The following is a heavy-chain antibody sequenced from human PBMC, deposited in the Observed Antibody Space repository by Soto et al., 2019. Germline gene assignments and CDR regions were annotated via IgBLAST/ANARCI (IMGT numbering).Heavy chain of an antibody. Sequence: QVQLVQSGAEVKKPGASVKVSCKASGYTFTSYGISWVRQAPGQGLEWMGWISAYNGNTNYAQKLQGRVTMTTDTSTSTGDTELRSLRPDDTAVYYCASEWAAAGPFDYWGQGTLVTVSS. J-gene: IGHJ4*02. CDR1: GYTFTSYG. D-gene: IGHD6-19*01. CDR3: ASEWAAAGPFDY. V-gene: IGHV1-18*01. CDR2: ISAYNGNT.